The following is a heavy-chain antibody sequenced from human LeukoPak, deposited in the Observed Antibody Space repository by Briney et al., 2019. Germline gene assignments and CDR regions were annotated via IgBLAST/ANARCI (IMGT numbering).Heavy chain of an antibody. D-gene: IGHD4-23*01. J-gene: IGHJ4*02. Sequence: SVNVSCMASRGTFSSYAISWVRPAPAQGGEWMGRIIPIFGTANYAQKLYGRVTLTPDESTSTAYMELSSLRSEDTAVYYCARERTRVGDADYFDYWGQGTLVTVSS. CDR3: ARERTRVGDADYFDY. V-gene: IGHV1-69*13. CDR1: RGTFSSYA. CDR2: IIPIFGTA.